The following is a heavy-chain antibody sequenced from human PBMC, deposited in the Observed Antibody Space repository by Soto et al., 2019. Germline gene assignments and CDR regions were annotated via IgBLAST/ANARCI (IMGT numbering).Heavy chain of an antibody. Sequence: SETLSLTCIVSGSSINTYYWSWIRQPPGKGLEWIGYIYYTGGTSYNPSLKSRVTISVDASKNQFSLKLSSVTAADAAVYYCARHRSYARPPHDWGQGTLVTVSS. D-gene: IGHD1-26*01. CDR3: ARHRSYARPPHD. CDR2: IYYTGGT. V-gene: IGHV4-59*08. J-gene: IGHJ4*02. CDR1: GSSINTYY.